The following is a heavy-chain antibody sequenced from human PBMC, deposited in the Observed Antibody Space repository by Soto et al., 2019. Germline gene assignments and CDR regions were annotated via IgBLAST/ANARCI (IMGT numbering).Heavy chain of an antibody. V-gene: IGHV4-34*01. CDR1: GGSFSGYY. CDR2: INHSGST. D-gene: IGHD4-17*01. Sequence: SETLSLTCAVYGGSFSGYYWSWIRQPPGKGLEWIGEINHSGSTNYNPSLKSRVTISVDTSKNQFSLKLSSVTAADTAVYYCARRTLYGDYGFCYFDYWGKGTLVTVSS. J-gene: IGHJ4*02. CDR3: ARRTLYGDYGFCYFDY.